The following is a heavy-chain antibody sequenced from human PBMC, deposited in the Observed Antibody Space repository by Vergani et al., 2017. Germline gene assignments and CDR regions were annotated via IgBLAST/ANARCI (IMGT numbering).Heavy chain of an antibody. D-gene: IGHD2-2*01. CDR2: IIPILGTA. J-gene: IGHJ6*03. Sequence: QVQLVQSGAEVKKPGSSVKVSCKASGGTFSSYAISWVRQAPGQGLEWMGGIIPILGTANYAQKFQGRVTITADESTSTAYMELSSLRSEDTAVYYSARAAVVPAAHNYYYYYYMDVWGKGTTVTVSS. CDR3: ARAAVVPAAHNYYYYYYMDV. CDR1: GGTFSSYA. V-gene: IGHV1-69*01.